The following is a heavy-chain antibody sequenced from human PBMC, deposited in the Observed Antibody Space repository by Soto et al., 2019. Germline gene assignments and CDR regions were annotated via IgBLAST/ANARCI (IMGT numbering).Heavy chain of an antibody. CDR2: IKRKSDGGTT. CDR3: ATSSRSWDYFDY. CDR1: GFTFSNAW. J-gene: IGHJ4*02. D-gene: IGHD1-26*01. V-gene: IGHV3-15*07. Sequence: EVPLVESGGGLVKPGGSLRLSCAASGFTFSNAWMNWVRQAPGKGLEWVGRIKRKSDGGTTDYAAPVKGRFTISRDDSKNTLYLQMNSLKTEDTALYYCATSSRSWDYFDYWAQGTLVTVSS.